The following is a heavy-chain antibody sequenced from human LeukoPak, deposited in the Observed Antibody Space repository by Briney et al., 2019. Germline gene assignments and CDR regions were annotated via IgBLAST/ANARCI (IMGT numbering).Heavy chain of an antibody. D-gene: IGHD2-2*01. CDR3: ARDSLLPSAMGYYYMDV. J-gene: IGHJ6*03. CDR2: IYTSGST. Sequence: SETLSLTCTVSGGSISSGSYYWSWIRQPAGKGLEWIGRIYTSGSTNHNPSLKSRVTIPVDTSKNQFSLKLSSVTAADTALYYYARDSLLPSAMGYYYMDVWGKGTTVTVSS. V-gene: IGHV4-61*02. CDR1: GGSISSGSYY.